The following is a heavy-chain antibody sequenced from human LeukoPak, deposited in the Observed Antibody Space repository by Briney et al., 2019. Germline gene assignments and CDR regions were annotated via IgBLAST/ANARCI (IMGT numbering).Heavy chain of an antibody. CDR3: ARAPRTTVDYFDY. D-gene: IGHD4-23*01. V-gene: IGHV3-23*01. CDR1: GFTFSTYA. CDR2: ISTSGGSTT. Sequence: GGSPRLSCAASGFTFSTYAMSWVRQAPGKGLEWVSAISTSGGSTTYYADSVKGRFTISRDNSENTLYLQMNSLRAEDTAVYSCARAPRTTVDYFDYWGQGTLVTVSS. J-gene: IGHJ4*02.